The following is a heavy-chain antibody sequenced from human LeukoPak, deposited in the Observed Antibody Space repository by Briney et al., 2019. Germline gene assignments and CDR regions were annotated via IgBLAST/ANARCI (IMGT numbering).Heavy chain of an antibody. CDR3: ARKFYALDV. J-gene: IGHJ6*04. Sequence: GGSLRLSCVASGFTFSSYWMSWVRQAPEKGLERVANIKQDGSEKHYVDSLKGRFTISRDNAKNSLYLQMNGLRAEDTAVYYCARKFYALDVWGIGTTVTVSS. CDR1: GFTFSSYW. V-gene: IGHV3-7*03. CDR2: IKQDGSEK.